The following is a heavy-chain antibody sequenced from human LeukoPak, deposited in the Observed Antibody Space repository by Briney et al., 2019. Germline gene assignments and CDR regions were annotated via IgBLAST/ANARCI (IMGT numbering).Heavy chain of an antibody. CDR1: GGSISSGSYY. CDR3: ASEGGYSSGWYYFDY. V-gene: IGHV4-61*02. Sequence: SETLSLTYSVSGGSISSGSYYWSWIRQPAGKGLEWIGRIYTSGSTNYNPSLKSRVTISVDTSKNQFSLKLSSVTAADTAVYYCASEGGYSSGWYYFDYWGQGTLVTVSS. CDR2: IYTSGST. J-gene: IGHJ4*02. D-gene: IGHD6-19*01.